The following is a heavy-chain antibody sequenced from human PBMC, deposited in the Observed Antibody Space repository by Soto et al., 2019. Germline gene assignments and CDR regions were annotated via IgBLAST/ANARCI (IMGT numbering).Heavy chain of an antibody. J-gene: IGHJ4*02. Sequence: QAQVVQSGAEVRKHGSSVKLSCKASEGTFNSYAIAWVLQAPGHGLEGMGGIIPYYNTLNYAQKFQDRVTITADDSTNTVYMVMSSLRPDDTAVYFCSSGASRWYPYYFDSWAQGTLVTVSS. CDR2: IIPYYNTL. CDR1: EGTFNSYA. V-gene: IGHV1-69*01. CDR3: SSGASRWYPYYFDS. D-gene: IGHD6-13*01.